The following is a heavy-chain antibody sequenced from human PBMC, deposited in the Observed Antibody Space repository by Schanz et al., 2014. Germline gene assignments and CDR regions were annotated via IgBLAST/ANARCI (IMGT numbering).Heavy chain of an antibody. CDR1: GDTLSSYG. V-gene: IGHV1-69*04. CDR2: IIPNLGSA. Sequence: QVQLVQSGSEVKKPGSSVTVSCKASGDTLSSYGISWLRQAPGQGLEWMGRIIPNLGSANYAQKFQGRVTSTADKSTSTVYMELSSLRSEDTAIYYCARGNTIFGVVILGWLDPWGQGTLVTVSS. D-gene: IGHD3-3*01. CDR3: ARGNTIFGVVILGWLDP. J-gene: IGHJ5*02.